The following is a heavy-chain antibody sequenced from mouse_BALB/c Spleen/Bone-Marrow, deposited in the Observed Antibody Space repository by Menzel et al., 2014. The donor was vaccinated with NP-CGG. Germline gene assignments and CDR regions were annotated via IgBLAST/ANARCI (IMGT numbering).Heavy chain of an antibody. CDR2: INPSNGDT. CDR3: RRYDGYFTLFDY. J-gene: IGHJ3*01. Sequence: SGAELVKPGAPVKLSCKASGHTFTSYYLYWVKQRPGQGLEWIGEINPSNGDTNFNAKFKSKASLTVDISSNXTYVLHRSLTSADSAVFYYRRYDGYFTLFDYWGPGTLVTVSA. V-gene: IGHV1-53*01. D-gene: IGHD2-3*01. CDR1: GHTFTSYY.